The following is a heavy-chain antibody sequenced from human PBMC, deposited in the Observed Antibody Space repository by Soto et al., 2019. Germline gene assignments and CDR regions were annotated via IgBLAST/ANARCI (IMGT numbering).Heavy chain of an antibody. D-gene: IGHD3-3*01. CDR2: IAFTGSAT. CDR3: ARRPANFWSGYPEAFDY. CDR1: GFTFHDYA. V-gene: IGHV3-23*05. J-gene: IGHJ4*02. Sequence: PGGSLRLSCATSGFTFHDYAMSWVRQAPGKGLEWVSAIAFTGSATYYADSVKGRFTISGDNAKNSVSMQMNILRDDDTGVYYCARRPANFWSGYPEAFDYWGPGTLVTVSS.